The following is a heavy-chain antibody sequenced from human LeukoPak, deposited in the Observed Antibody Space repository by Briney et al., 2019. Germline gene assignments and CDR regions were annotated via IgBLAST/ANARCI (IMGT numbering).Heavy chain of an antibody. V-gene: IGHV1-2*02. J-gene: IGHJ4*02. D-gene: IGHD3-16*02. CDR3: ARVYYLWESYRYLFDY. Sequence: ASVKVSCKASGYSFTSYGIHWARQAPGQGLEWMGWISPNSGGANYAQKFRGRVTMTRDTFITTAYMELSSLKSDDTALYYCARVYYLWESYRYLFDYWGQGSLVTVSS. CDR1: GYSFTSYG. CDR2: ISPNSGGA.